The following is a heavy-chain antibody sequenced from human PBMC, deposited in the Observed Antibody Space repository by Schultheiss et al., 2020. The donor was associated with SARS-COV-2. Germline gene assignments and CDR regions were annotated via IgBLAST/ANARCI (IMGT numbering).Heavy chain of an antibody. D-gene: IGHD3-9*01. CDR1: GFTFSSYA. V-gene: IGHV3-23*01. CDR2: ISGSGGST. J-gene: IGHJ4*02. CDR3: AKDPTKTYYDILTGYPVDY. Sequence: GSLRLSCAASGFTFSSYAMSWVRQAPGKGLEWVSAISGSGGSTYYADSVKGRFTISRDNSKNTLYLQMNSLRAEDTAVYYCAKDPTKTYYDILTGYPVDYWGQGTLVTVSS.